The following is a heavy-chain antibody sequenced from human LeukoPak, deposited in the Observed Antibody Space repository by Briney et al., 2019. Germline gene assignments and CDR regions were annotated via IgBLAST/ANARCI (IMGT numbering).Heavy chain of an antibody. CDR2: IWYDGSNK. CDR3: ARAPFHNYYDSSGYYYGAFDI. D-gene: IGHD3-22*01. J-gene: IGHJ3*02. CDR1: GFTFSSYG. V-gene: IGHV3-33*01. Sequence: PGGSLRLSCAASGFTFSSYGMHWVRQAPGKGLEWVAFIWYDGSNKYYADSVKGRFTISRDNAKNSLYLQMNSLRAEDTAVYYCARAPFHNYYDSSGYYYGAFDIWGQGTMVTVSS.